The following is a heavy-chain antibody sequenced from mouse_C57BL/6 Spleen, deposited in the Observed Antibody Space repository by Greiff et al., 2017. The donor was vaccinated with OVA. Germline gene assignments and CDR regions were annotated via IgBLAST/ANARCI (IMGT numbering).Heavy chain of an antibody. J-gene: IGHJ2*01. CDR2: ISSGSSTI. V-gene: IGHV5-17*01. Sequence: EVKLMESGGGLVKPGGSLKLSCAASGFTFSDYGMHWVRQAPEKGLEWVAYISSGSSTIYYADTVKGRFTISRDNAKNTLFLQMTSLRSEDTAMDYCAIIYYDYRFDYWGQGTTLTVSS. CDR3: AIIYYDYRFDY. CDR1: GFTFSDYG. D-gene: IGHD2-4*01.